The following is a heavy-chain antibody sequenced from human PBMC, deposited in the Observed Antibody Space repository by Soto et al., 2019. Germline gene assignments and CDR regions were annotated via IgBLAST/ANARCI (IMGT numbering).Heavy chain of an antibody. D-gene: IGHD6-6*01. V-gene: IGHV3-30-3*01. J-gene: IGHJ6*02. CDR3: ARENIAARYYYGMDV. CDR1: GFTFSSYA. Sequence: QVQLVESGGGVVQPGRSLRLSCAASGFTFSSYAMHGVRQAPGKGLEWVAVISYDGSNKYYADSVKGRFTISRDNSKNTLYLQTNSLRAEDTAVYYCARENIAARYYYGMDVWGQGTTVTVSS. CDR2: ISYDGSNK.